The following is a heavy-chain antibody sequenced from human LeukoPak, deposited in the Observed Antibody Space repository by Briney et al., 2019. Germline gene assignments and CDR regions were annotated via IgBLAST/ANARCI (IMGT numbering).Heavy chain of an antibody. J-gene: IGHJ4*02. D-gene: IGHD6-19*01. Sequence: GGSLRLSCAGSGFTFSSFEMNWVRQAPGKGLEWISYISRGGGTIYYADSVKGRFTISRDNAKNSLYLQMNSLWVDDTAVYYCARDRGSDWGESYFDYWGQGTLVIVSS. CDR2: ISRGGGTI. CDR3: ARDRGSDWGESYFDY. V-gene: IGHV3-48*03. CDR1: GFTFSSFE.